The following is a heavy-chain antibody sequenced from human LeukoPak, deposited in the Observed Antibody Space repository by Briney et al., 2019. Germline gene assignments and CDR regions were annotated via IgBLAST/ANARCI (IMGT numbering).Heavy chain of an antibody. D-gene: IGHD6-6*01. CDR1: GFTFSSYS. Sequence: GGSLRLSCAASGFTFSSYSMNWVRQAPGKGLEWVAVISYDGSNKYYADSVKGRFTISRDNSKNTLYLQMNSLRAEDTAVYYCAREARWHFDYWGQGTLVTVSS. V-gene: IGHV3-30*03. J-gene: IGHJ4*02. CDR3: AREARWHFDY. CDR2: ISYDGSNK.